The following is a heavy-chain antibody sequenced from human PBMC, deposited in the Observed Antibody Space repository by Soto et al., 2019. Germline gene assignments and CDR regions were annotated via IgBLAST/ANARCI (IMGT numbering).Heavy chain of an antibody. CDR3: ARGGYYDSSGGLYGMDV. CDR1: GGTFSGYA. D-gene: IGHD3-22*01. Sequence: GASVKVSCTASGGTFSGYAISWVRQAPGQGLEWMGGIIPIFGTANYAQKFQGRVTITADKSTSTAYMELSSLRSEDTAVYYCARGGYYDSSGGLYGMDVWGQGTTVTVSS. J-gene: IGHJ6*02. V-gene: IGHV1-69*06. CDR2: IIPIFGTA.